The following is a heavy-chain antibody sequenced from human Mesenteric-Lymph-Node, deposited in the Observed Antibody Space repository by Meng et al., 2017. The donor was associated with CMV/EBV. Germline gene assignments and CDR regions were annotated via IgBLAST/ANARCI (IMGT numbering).Heavy chain of an antibody. Sequence: GESLKISCAASGFTFSSYGMHWVRQAPGKGLEWVAFIRYDGSNKYYADSVKGRFTTSRDNSKNTLYLQMNSLRAEDTAVYYCAKEGIVVVPAAIIPGGFDPWGQGTLVTVSS. CDR2: IRYDGSNK. D-gene: IGHD2-2*02. CDR1: GFTFSSYG. V-gene: IGHV3-30*02. CDR3: AKEGIVVVPAAIIPGGFDP. J-gene: IGHJ5*02.